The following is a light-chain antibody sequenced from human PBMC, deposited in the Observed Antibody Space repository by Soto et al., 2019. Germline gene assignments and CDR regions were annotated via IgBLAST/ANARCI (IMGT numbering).Light chain of an antibody. V-gene: IGLV2-8*01. CDR3: ATYAGSKNYVM. Sequence: QSVLTQPPSASGSPGQSVTISCSGTGSDVGGSNYVSWYQHHPGTVPKLIIYEVDKWPSGILHRFSGSKSGNTASLTISGRQAEDEAFYYCATYAGSKNYVMFGGGTKVTVL. CDR1: GSDVGGSNY. J-gene: IGLJ3*02. CDR2: EVD.